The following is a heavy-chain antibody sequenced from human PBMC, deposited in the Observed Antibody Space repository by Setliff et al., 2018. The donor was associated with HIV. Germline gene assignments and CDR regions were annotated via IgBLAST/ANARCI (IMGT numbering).Heavy chain of an antibody. V-gene: IGHV1-2*02. J-gene: IGHJ6*02. D-gene: IGHD3-3*01. CDR3: ARAPTLFGVEYYYYFGMDV. CDR2: INPKSGAT. CDR1: GYTFTDYF. Sequence: ASVKVSCKTSGYTFTDYFIHWVRQAPGQGLEWMGWINPKSGATNFAQKFQVRVTMTRDTSINTAYMEVNRLRSDDTAIYYCARAPTLFGVEYYYYFGMDVWGQGTTVTVSS.